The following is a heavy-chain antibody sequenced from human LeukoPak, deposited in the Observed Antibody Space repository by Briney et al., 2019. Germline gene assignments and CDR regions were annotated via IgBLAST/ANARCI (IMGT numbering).Heavy chain of an antibody. CDR3: ARDRYGSGSYYSFESFDY. D-gene: IGHD3-10*01. CDR1: GFNFISYA. J-gene: IGHJ4*02. Sequence: GRSLRLSCAASGFNFISYAMHWVRQAPGKGLEWVAALLYDGSDKYYADSVKGRFTISRDNSKNTLYLQMNSLRAEDTAVYYCARDRYGSGSYYSFESFDYWGQGTLVTVSS. V-gene: IGHV3-30-3*01. CDR2: LLYDGSDK.